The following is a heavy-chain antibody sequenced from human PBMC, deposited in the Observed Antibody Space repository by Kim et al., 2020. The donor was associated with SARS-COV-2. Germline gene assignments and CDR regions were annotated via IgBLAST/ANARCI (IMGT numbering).Heavy chain of an antibody. CDR2: T. V-gene: IGHV1-46*01. CDR3: VRELVGGYFDY. J-gene: IGHJ4*02. D-gene: IGHD3-16*01. Sequence: TNCPQKFRDRVTITRNTSTRTLYMELSSLRSDDTAVYYCVRELVGGYFDYWGQGALVTVSS.